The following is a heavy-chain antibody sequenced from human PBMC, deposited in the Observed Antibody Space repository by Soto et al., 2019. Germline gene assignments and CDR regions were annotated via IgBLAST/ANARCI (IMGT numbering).Heavy chain of an antibody. CDR2: ISYDGSNK. Sequence: PGGSLRLSCAASGFTFSSYAMHWVRQAPGKGLEWVAVISYDGSNKYYADSVKGRFTISRDNSKNTLYLQMNSLRAEDTAVYYCARASYYEYFDYWGQGTLVTVSS. CDR1: GFTFSSYA. CDR3: ARASYYEYFDY. V-gene: IGHV3-30-3*01. D-gene: IGHD3-22*01. J-gene: IGHJ4*02.